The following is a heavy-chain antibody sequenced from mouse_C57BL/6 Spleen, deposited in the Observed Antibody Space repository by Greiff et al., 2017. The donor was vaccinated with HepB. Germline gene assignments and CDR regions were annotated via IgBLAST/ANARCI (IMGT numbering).Heavy chain of an antibody. J-gene: IGHJ2*01. D-gene: IGHD1-1*01. V-gene: IGHV1-55*01. Sequence: QLQQPGAELVKPGASVKMSCKASGYTFTSYWITWVKQRPGQGLEWIGDIYPGSGSTNYNEKFKSKATLTVDSSSSTAYMQLSSLTSEDSAVYYCARSITTVVATRFDYWGQGTTLTVSS. CDR2: IYPGSGST. CDR3: ARSITTVVATRFDY. CDR1: GYTFTSYW.